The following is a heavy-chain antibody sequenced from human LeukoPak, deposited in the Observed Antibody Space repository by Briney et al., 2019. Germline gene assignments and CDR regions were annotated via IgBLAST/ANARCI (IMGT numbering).Heavy chain of an antibody. CDR2: IYYSGST. CDR3: ARDRGSYYPHFDY. V-gene: IGHV4-59*01. Sequence: SETLSLTCTVSGGSISSYYWSWIRQPPGKGLEWIGYIYYSGSTKYNPSLKSRVTISVDTSKNQFSLKLSSVTAADTAVYYCARDRGSYYPHFDYWGQRTLVTVSS. J-gene: IGHJ4*02. D-gene: IGHD1-26*01. CDR1: GGSISSYY.